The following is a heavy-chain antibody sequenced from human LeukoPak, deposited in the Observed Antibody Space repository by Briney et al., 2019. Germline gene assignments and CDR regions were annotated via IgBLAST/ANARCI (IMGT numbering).Heavy chain of an antibody. J-gene: IGHJ4*02. CDR3: ARVITMVRGVIMALSY. CDR1: GYTFTSYV. CDR2: MNPNSGNI. D-gene: IGHD3-10*01. Sequence: ASVKVSCQASGYTFTSYVINSVRPATGQGLEWVGWMNPNSGNIGYSQKFQGRVKMSRNTAISTAYMELSSVRYEDTAVYYCARVITMVRGVIMALSYWGQGTLVTVSS. V-gene: IGHV1-8*01.